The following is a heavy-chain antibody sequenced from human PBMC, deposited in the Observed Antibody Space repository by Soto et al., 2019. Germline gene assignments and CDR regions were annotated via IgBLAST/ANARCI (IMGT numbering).Heavy chain of an antibody. CDR3: AKRLCSGGSCYSRGVHYYGMDV. V-gene: IGHV3-23*01. J-gene: IGHJ6*02. Sequence: PGGSLRLSCAASGFTFSSYAMTWVRQGPGKGLEWVSAISGSGGSTYYADSVKGRFTISRDNSKNTLYLQMNSLRAEDTAVYYCAKRLCSGGSCYSRGVHYYGMDVWGQGTTVTVSS. CDR1: GFTFSSYA. CDR2: ISGSGGST. D-gene: IGHD2-15*01.